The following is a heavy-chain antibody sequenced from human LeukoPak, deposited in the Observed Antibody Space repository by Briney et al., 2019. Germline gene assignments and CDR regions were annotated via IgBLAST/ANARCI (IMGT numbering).Heavy chain of an antibody. CDR1: GGTFISYA. D-gene: IGHD2-8*01. Sequence: SVKVSCKASGGTFISYAISWVRQAPGQGLEWMGGIIPIFGTANYAQKFQGRVTITADESTSTAYMELSSLRSEDTAVYYCAREPCTNGVCYGYFDYWGQGTLVTVSS. CDR3: AREPCTNGVCYGYFDY. CDR2: IIPIFGTA. V-gene: IGHV1-69*13. J-gene: IGHJ4*02.